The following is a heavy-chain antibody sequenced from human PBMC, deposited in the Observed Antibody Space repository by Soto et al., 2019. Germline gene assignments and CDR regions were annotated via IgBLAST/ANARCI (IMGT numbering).Heavy chain of an antibody. J-gene: IGHJ3*02. Sequence: QVQLQESGPGLVKPSQTLSLTCTVSGGSISSGGYYWSWIRQHPGKGLEWIGYIYYSGSTYYNPSRKRRVTISVDTSKNQFSLKLSSVTAADTAVYYCARGLKMAGIYAFDIWGQGTMVTVSS. CDR2: IYYSGST. V-gene: IGHV4-31*03. CDR1: GGSISSGGYY. D-gene: IGHD6-19*01. CDR3: ARGLKMAGIYAFDI.